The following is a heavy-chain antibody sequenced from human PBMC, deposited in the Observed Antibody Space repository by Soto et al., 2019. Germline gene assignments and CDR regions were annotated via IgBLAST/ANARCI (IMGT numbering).Heavy chain of an antibody. V-gene: IGHV3-73*01. CDR3: TRPVNYYDSRGFDP. CDR2: IRSKANSYAT. J-gene: IGHJ5*02. Sequence: GGSLRLSCAASGFTFSGSAMHWVRQASGKGLEWVGRIRSKANSYATAYAASVKGRFTISRDDSKNTAYLQMNSLKTEDTAVYYCTRPVNYYDSRGFDPWGQGTLVTVSS. CDR1: GFTFSGSA. D-gene: IGHD3-22*01.